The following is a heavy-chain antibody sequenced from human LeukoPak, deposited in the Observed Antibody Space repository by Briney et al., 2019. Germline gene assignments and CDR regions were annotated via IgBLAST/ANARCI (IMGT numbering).Heavy chain of an antibody. Sequence: PGESPQISCKGSGYSFTSYWISWVRQMPGKGLEWMGRIDPSDSYTNYSPSFQGHVAISAAKSVSTAYLQWSSLKASDTAMYYCARLSSGYSSSWYAASTNPDCWGQGTLVTVTS. CDR3: ARLSSGYSSSWYAASTNPDC. CDR1: GYSFTSYW. CDR2: IDPSDSYT. V-gene: IGHV5-10-1*01. J-gene: IGHJ4*02. D-gene: IGHD6-13*01.